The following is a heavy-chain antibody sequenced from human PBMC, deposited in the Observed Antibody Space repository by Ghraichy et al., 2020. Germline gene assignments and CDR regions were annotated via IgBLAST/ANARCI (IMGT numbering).Heavy chain of an antibody. D-gene: IGHD5-18*01. CDR3: AREAGDTAMVSWNWFDP. CDR1: GGSISSGGYY. V-gene: IGHV4-31*03. J-gene: IGHJ5*02. CDR2: IYYSGST. Sequence: SETLSLTCTVSGGSISSGGYYWSWIRQHPGKGLEWIGYIYYSGSTYYNPSLKSRVTISVDTSKNQFSLKLSSVTAADTAVYYCAREAGDTAMVSWNWFDPWGQGTLVTVSS.